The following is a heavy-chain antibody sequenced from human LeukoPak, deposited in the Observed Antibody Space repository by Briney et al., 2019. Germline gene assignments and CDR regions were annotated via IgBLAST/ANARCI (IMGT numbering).Heavy chain of an antibody. Sequence: ASVKVSCKASGYTFTNYGVSWVRQAPGQGLEWMGWISAYNGYTNYAQKFQFRVTMTADTSTSTAYMELRSLTSDDTAVYYCARDKAVTTEVTQYFQHWAREPWSPSPQ. J-gene: IGHJ1*01. CDR1: GYTFTNYG. CDR2: ISAYNGYT. D-gene: IGHD4-11*01. V-gene: IGHV1-18*01. CDR3: ARDKAVTTEVTQYFQH.